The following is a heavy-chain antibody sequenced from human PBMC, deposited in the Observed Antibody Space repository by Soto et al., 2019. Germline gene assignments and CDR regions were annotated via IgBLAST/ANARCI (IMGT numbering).Heavy chain of an antibody. D-gene: IGHD1-26*01. Sequence: SETLSLTCAVSGGSLNGYIWTRIRPNPGKGLQWIGQINHSGSSIYNPSLKNRVTISTMSNNKFSLELSSVTAADTAVYYCTRGLFSGSYYSGGWYYFDSWGQGTMVT. CDR3: TRGLFSGSYYSGGWYYFDS. CDR1: GGSLNGYI. J-gene: IGHJ4*02. CDR2: INHSGSS. V-gene: IGHV4-34*01.